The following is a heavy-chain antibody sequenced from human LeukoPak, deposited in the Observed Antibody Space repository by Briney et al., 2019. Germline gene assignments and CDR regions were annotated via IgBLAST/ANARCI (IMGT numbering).Heavy chain of an antibody. V-gene: IGHV1-69*04. CDR1: GGTFSSYA. D-gene: IGHD2-15*01. CDR2: IIPILGIA. J-gene: IGHJ4*02. Sequence: ASVKVPCKASGGTFSSYAISWVRQAPGQGLEWMGRIIPILGIANYAQKFQGRVTITADKSTSTAYMELSSLRSEDTAVYYCATTYCSGGSCYSYGDYVRSYFDYWGQGTLVTVSS. CDR3: ATTYCSGGSCYSYGDYVRSYFDY.